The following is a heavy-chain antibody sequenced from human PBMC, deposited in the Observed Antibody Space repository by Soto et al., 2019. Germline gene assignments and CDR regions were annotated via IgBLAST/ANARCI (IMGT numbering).Heavy chain of an antibody. D-gene: IGHD6-6*01. V-gene: IGHV4-30-2*01. CDR3: ARVVSRYSSSSRAYYF. J-gene: IGHJ4*01. CDR2: IYHSGST. CDR1: GGSISSGGYS. Sequence: SETLSLTCAVSGGSISSGGYSWSWIRQPPGKGLEWIGYIYHSGSTYYNPSLKSRVTISVDRSKNQFSLKLSSVTAADTAVYYRARVVSRYSSSSRAYYF.